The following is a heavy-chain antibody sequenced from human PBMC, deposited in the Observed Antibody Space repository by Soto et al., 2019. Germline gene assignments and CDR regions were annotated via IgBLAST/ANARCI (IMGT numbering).Heavy chain of an antibody. CDR1: GFTFSGYW. CDR2: IKSDGSKT. CDR3: ARETSYGMDV. V-gene: IGHV3-74*01. Sequence: GSLSLSCAASGFTFSGYWMQWVRQAPGKGLVWVSVIKSDGSKTAYADSVKGRFTIFRDNTKNTLYLQMNSLRVEDTAVYYCARETSYGMDVWGQGTTVTVAS. J-gene: IGHJ6*02.